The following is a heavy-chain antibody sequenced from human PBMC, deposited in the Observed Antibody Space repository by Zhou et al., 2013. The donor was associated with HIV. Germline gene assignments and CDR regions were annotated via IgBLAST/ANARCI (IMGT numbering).Heavy chain of an antibody. CDR2: ISAYNGYT. Sequence: QVQLVQSGAEVKKPGASVKVSCKASGYTFTSYGISWVRQAPGQGLEWMGWISAYNGYTNFAQKLQGRVTMTTDTSTSTAYMELRSLRSDDTAVYYCARDYCTNGVCYTGWFDPLGPGNPGHRLL. CDR1: GYTFTSYG. J-gene: IGHJ5*02. D-gene: IGHD2-8*01. CDR3: ARDYCTNGVCYTGWFDP. V-gene: IGHV1-18*01.